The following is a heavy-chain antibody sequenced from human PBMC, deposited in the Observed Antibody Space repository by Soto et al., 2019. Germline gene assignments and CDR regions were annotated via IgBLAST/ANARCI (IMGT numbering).Heavy chain of an antibody. CDR2: IIPVFGTP. CDR1: GGIFSSFT. CDR3: ARDRDNDTGGYLHDY. J-gene: IGHJ4*02. D-gene: IGHD3-22*01. Sequence: QEQLLQSGAEVKKPGSSVKVSCKASGGIFSSFTINWMRQAPGQGLEWMGGIIPVFGTPNYAQKFQGRVTITADESTSTAYMELSSLRSEDTAVYYCARDRDNDTGGYLHDYWGQGTLVTVSS. V-gene: IGHV1-69*01.